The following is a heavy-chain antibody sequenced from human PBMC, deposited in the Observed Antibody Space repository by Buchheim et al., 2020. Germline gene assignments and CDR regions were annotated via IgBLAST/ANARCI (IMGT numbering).Heavy chain of an antibody. Sequence: EGQLLESGGGLVQPGGSLRLSCGASGFTFSNYAMTWVRQAPGKGLEWVSAIRGDGGATYYTDSVKGRFTISSDNSQNTLYLQMNSLRAEDTGTYYCAKSEYSDLYYSYYMDVWGKGTT. J-gene: IGHJ6*03. CDR2: IRGDGGAT. CDR3: AKSEYSDLYYSYYMDV. CDR1: GFTFSNYA. V-gene: IGHV3-23*01. D-gene: IGHD5-12*01.